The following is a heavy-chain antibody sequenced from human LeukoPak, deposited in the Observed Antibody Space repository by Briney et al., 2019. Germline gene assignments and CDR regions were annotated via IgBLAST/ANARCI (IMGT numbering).Heavy chain of an antibody. CDR3: ARLGRYYYYMDV. D-gene: IGHD3-10*01. CDR2: TYYSGST. CDR1: GGSISSSSYY. V-gene: IGHV4-39*01. Sequence: SETLSLTCTVSGGSISSSSYYWGWIRQPPGKGLEWIGSTYYSGSTYYNPSLKSRVTISVDTSKNQFSLKLSSVTAADTAVYYCARLGRYYYYMDVWGKGTTVTVSS. J-gene: IGHJ6*03.